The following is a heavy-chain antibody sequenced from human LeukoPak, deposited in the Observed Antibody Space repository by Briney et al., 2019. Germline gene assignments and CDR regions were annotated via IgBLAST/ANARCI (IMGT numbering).Heavy chain of an antibody. Sequence: PSETLSLTCTVSGGSISSGSYYWSWIRQPAGKGLEWFGRIYTSGSTNYNPSLKSRVTISVDTSKNQLSLKLSSVTAADTAVYYCARVGYCSSTSCLGTYFDYWGQGTLVTVSS. V-gene: IGHV4-61*02. D-gene: IGHD2-2*03. CDR1: GGSISSGSYY. CDR2: IYTSGST. CDR3: ARVGYCSSTSCLGTYFDY. J-gene: IGHJ4*02.